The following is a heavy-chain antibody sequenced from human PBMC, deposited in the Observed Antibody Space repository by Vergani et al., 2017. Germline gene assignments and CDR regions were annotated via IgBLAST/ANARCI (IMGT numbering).Heavy chain of an antibody. CDR3: ARRPHSSGWPLFDP. V-gene: IGHV5-10-1*03. D-gene: IGHD6-19*01. Sequence: EVQLVQSGAEVKKPGESLRISCKASGYSFTSYWISWVRQLPGNGLDGMGRIHPSDSYTNYSPSFQGHVTISADKSISTAYLQWSSLKASDTAMYYCARRPHSSGWPLFDPWGQGTLVTVSS. J-gene: IGHJ5*02. CDR2: IHPSDSYT. CDR1: GYSFTSYW.